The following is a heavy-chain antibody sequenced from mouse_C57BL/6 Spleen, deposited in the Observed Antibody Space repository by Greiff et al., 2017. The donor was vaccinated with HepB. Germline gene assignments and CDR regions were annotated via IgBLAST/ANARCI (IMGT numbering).Heavy chain of an antibody. CDR2: IYPGNSDT. J-gene: IGHJ1*03. CDR1: GYTFTSYW. CDR3: TRLDYYGSSYNFDV. V-gene: IGHV1-5*01. D-gene: IGHD1-1*01. Sequence: VQLQQSGTVLARPGASVKMSCKTSGYTFTSYWMHWVKQRPGQGLEWIGAIYPGNSDTSYNQKFKGKAKLTAVTSASTAYMELSSLTNEDSAVYYCTRLDYYGSSYNFDVWGTGTTVTVSS.